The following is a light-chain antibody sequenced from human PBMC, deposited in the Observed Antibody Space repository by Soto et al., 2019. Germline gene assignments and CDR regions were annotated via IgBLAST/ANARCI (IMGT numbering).Light chain of an antibody. V-gene: IGKV1-12*01. J-gene: IGKJ2*01. CDR3: QQTNSAPYT. CDR1: QDIRTW. Sequence: DIPMTQSPSSVSASVGDRVTITCRASQDIRTWLTWYQQKPGKAPKSLIYAASSLQTGVPTRFSGSGSGTDFSLTISSLQPEDFATYYCQQTNSAPYTFGQGTKLEIK. CDR2: AAS.